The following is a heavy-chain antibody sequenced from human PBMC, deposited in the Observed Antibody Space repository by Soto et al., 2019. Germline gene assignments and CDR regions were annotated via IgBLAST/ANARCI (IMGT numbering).Heavy chain of an antibody. CDR1: GGSISSYY. D-gene: IGHD5-18*01. CDR2: IYYSGST. Sequence: PSETLSLTCTVSGGSISSYYWSWIRQPPGKGLEWIGYIYYSGSTNYNPSLKSRVTISVDTSKNQFSLKLSSVTAADTAVYYCARVKDTAMVSRYYGMDVWGQGTTGTGSS. CDR3: ARVKDTAMVSRYYGMDV. J-gene: IGHJ6*02. V-gene: IGHV4-59*01.